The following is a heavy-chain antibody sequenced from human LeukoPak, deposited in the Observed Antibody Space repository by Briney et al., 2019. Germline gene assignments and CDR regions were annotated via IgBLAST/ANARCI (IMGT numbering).Heavy chain of an antibody. V-gene: IGHV4-39*01. D-gene: IGHD3-22*01. J-gene: IGHJ4*02. CDR2: IYYSGST. Sequence: PSETLSLTCTVSGGSISSSSYYWGWIRQPPGKGLEWIGSIYYSGSTYYNPSLKSRVTISVDTSKNQFSLKLSSVTAADTAVYYCALGYYYDSSGYPTFDYWGQGTLVTASS. CDR1: GGSISSSSYY. CDR3: ALGYYYDSSGYPTFDY.